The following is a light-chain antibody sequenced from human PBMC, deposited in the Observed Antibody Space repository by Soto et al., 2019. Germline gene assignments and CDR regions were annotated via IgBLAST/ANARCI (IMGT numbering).Light chain of an antibody. J-gene: IGKJ4*01. CDR2: GAS. V-gene: IGKV1-5*03. Sequence: DIQMTQSPSTLSASVGDRVTITCRASQSISSWLAWYQQKPGKAPKLLIFGASNLDSGVPSRFGGSGSGTEFTLTISSLQPDDFAVYYCQQYDTFSGLTFGGGTKVEI. CDR1: QSISSW. CDR3: QQYDTFSGLT.